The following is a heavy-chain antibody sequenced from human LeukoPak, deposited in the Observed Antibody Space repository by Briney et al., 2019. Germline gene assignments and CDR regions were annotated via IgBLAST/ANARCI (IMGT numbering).Heavy chain of an antibody. CDR2: IIHRGST. Sequence: SETLSLTCAVYGGSFSGYYWSWIRQPPGKGLEWIGEIIHRGSTNYNPSLKSRVTISVDTSKNQFSLKLSSVTAADTAVYYCARAGSTWYRGYFDYWGQGTLVTVSS. V-gene: IGHV4-34*12. CDR1: GGSFSGYY. CDR3: ARAGSTWYRGYFDY. J-gene: IGHJ4*02. D-gene: IGHD6-13*01.